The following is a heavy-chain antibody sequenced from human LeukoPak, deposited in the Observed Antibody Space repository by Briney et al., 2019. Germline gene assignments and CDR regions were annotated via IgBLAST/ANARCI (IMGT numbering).Heavy chain of an antibody. D-gene: IGHD2-2*01. Sequence: ASVKVSCTASGYTFTSYGISWVRQAPGQGLEWTGWISAYNGNTNYAQKLQGRVTMTTDTSTSTAYMELRSLRSDDTAVYYCARDPAPGYCSSTSCWLDWYFDLWGRGTLVTVSS. CDR2: ISAYNGNT. J-gene: IGHJ2*01. CDR1: GYTFTSYG. V-gene: IGHV1-18*01. CDR3: ARDPAPGYCSSTSCWLDWYFDL.